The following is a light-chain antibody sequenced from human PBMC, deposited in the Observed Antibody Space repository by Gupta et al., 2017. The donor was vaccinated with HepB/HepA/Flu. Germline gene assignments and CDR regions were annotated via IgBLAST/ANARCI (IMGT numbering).Light chain of an antibody. Sequence: EVVSTQSPATLSLSPGERATLSCRASQIIATYLAWYQQKPGQAPRLLIYDASNRAAGIPARFSGSGSGTDFTLTISSLEPEDFGVYYCQHRINWPLTFGGGTKVEIK. CDR1: QIIATY. J-gene: IGKJ4*01. CDR3: QHRINWPLT. CDR2: DAS. V-gene: IGKV3-11*01.